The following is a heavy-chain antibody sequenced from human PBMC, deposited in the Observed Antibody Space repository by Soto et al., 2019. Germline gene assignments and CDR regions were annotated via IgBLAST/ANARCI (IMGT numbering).Heavy chain of an antibody. Sequence: QVQLVESGGGVVQPGRSLRLSCAASGFTFSSYGMHWVRQAPGKGLEWVAVISYDDNNKYYADSVKARFTSSRDNSNNTLYLQMISLRAEDTAIYYCAHDILTYRYYYYGMDVWGQGTTVTVSS. CDR2: ISYDDNNK. V-gene: IGHV3-30*03. CDR3: AHDILTYRYYYYGMDV. CDR1: GFTFSSYG. J-gene: IGHJ6*02. D-gene: IGHD3-9*01.